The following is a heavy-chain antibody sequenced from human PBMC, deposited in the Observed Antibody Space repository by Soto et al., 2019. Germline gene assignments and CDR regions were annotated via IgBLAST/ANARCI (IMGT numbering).Heavy chain of an antibody. V-gene: IGHV3-30*18. D-gene: IGHD3-22*01. CDR3: AKDYYYASSGYQPY. J-gene: IGHJ4*02. CDR1: GFTFSSYG. CDR2: ISYDGSNK. Sequence: QVQLVESGGGVVQPGRSLRLSCAASGFTFSSYGMHWVRQAPGKGLEWVAVISYDGSNKYYADSVKGRFTISRDNSKNTLYLQMNSLRAEDTAVYYCAKDYYYASSGYQPYWGQGTLVTVSS.